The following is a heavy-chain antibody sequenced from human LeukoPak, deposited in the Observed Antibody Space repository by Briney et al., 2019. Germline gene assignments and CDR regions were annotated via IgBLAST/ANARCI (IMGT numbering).Heavy chain of an antibody. V-gene: IGHV1-2*02. D-gene: IGHD6-13*01. J-gene: IGHJ4*02. CDR2: INPNSGGT. CDR1: GYTFTGYY. CDR3: ASLAQYSSSWPFDY. Sequence: ASVKASCKASGYTFTGYYMHWVRQAPGQGLEWMGWINPNSGGTNYAQKFQGRVTMTRDTSISTAYMELSRLRSDDTAVYYCASLAQYSSSWPFDYWGQGTLVTVSS.